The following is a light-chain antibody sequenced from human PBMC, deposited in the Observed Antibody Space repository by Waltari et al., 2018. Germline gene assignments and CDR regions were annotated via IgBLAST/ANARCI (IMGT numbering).Light chain of an antibody. CDR2: TTN. CDR1: SGSXSTTHY. CDR3: ALYMGSGVHWV. V-gene: IGLV8-61*01. Sequence: QTXVTQEPSFSXSPGGTVTLTCGLSSGSXSTTHYPSWYQQTPGQAPRTLIYTTNTRSSGVPDRFSGSILGNKAALTITGAQADDESDYYCALYMGSGVHWVFGGGTKLTVL. J-gene: IGLJ3*02.